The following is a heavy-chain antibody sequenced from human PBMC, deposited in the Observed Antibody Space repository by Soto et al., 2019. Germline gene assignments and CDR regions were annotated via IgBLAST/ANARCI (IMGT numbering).Heavy chain of an antibody. CDR2: MNPNSGNT. Sequence: ASVKVSCKASGYTFTSYDINWVRQATGQGLEWMGWMNPNSGNTGYAQKFQGRVTMTRNTSISTAYMELSSLRAGDTAVYFCARGQEVGAHFFDSWGQGTQVTVSS. D-gene: IGHD2-15*01. V-gene: IGHV1-8*01. CDR3: ARGQEVGAHFFDS. CDR1: GYTFTSYD. J-gene: IGHJ4*02.